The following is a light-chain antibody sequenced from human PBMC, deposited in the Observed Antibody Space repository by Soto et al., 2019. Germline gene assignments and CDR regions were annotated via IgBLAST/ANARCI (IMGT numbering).Light chain of an antibody. CDR2: AAS. CDR3: QQLSSYPRT. V-gene: IGKV1-9*01. J-gene: IGKJ3*01. Sequence: DIHLTQSPSFLSASVGDRVTITCRASQGISTYLAWYQQKPGKAPNLLIYAASTLQSGVPSRFTDSGSGTEFTLTISSLQPEDFAIYYCQQLSSYPRTFGPGTKVDVK. CDR1: QGISTY.